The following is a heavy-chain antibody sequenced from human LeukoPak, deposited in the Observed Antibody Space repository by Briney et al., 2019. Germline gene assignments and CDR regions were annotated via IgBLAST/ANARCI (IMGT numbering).Heavy chain of an antibody. CDR2: ISYDGRNE. CDR3: AKELYGWYYDY. D-gene: IGHD6-19*01. V-gene: IGHV3-30*18. CDR1: GFTFSDYG. J-gene: IGHJ4*02. Sequence: PGGSLRLSCVASGFTFSDYGMLWVRQPPGKGLEWVAVISYDGRNEHYADSVKGRFTISRDNSKNTLYLHMKSLTAEDTAVYYCAKELYGWYYDYWGQGTLVTVSS.